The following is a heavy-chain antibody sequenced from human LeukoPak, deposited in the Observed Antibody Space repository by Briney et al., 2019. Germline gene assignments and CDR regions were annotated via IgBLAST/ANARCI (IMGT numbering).Heavy chain of an antibody. CDR1: GGSFSGYY. CDR2: INHSGST. D-gene: IGHD1-26*01. J-gene: IGHJ4*02. CDR3: ARDRADSSTIDY. Sequence: PSETLSLTCAVYGGSFSGYYWSWIRQPPGKGLEWIGEINHSGSTNYNPSLKSRVTISVDTSKNQFSLKLSSVTAADTAVYYCARDRADSSTIDYWGQGTLVTVSS. V-gene: IGHV4-34*01.